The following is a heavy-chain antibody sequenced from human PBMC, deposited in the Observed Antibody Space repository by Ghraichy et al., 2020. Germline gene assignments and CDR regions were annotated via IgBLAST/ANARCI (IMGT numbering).Heavy chain of an antibody. CDR2: VSYSGTS. CDR3: ARHFFSLGITYAFQV. D-gene: IGHD7-27*01. J-gene: IGHJ3*01. V-gene: IGHV4-39*01. Sequence: SETLSLTCTVSGASHRSSSYYRGWIRQSPGRGLQYIASVSYSGTSYENPALERRVTVSVDTSKNHFSLRLTSVTAADSSIYYCARHFFSLGITYAFQVWGQGTAVTVSS. CDR1: GASHRSSSYY.